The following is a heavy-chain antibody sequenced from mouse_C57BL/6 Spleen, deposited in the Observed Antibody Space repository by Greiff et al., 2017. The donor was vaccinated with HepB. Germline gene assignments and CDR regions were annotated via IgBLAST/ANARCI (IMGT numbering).Heavy chain of an antibody. D-gene: IGHD2-5*01. CDR1: GYTFTSYW. Sequence: VQLQQPGTELVKPGASVKLSCKASGYTFTSYWMHWVKQRPGQGLEWIGNINPSNGGTNYNEKFKSKATLTVDKSSSTVYMQLSSLTSEDSAVYYCARYYYSNDYAMDYWGQGTSVTVSS. V-gene: IGHV1-53*01. CDR2: INPSNGGT. CDR3: ARYYYSNDYAMDY. J-gene: IGHJ4*01.